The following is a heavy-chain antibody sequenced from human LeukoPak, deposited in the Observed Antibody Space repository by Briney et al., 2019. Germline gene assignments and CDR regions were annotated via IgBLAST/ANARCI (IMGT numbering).Heavy chain of an antibody. Sequence: ASVKVSCKASGYTFTSYDIHWVRQATGQGHEWMGRMNPNNGNTGDAQKFQGRVTMTRDPSISTAYMELSSLRSEDTGVYFCARAPAGTAELDVWGKGTTVTVSS. V-gene: IGHV1-8*01. CDR2: MNPNNGNT. CDR1: GYTFTSYD. J-gene: IGHJ6*04. CDR3: ARAPAGTAELDV. D-gene: IGHD1-1*01.